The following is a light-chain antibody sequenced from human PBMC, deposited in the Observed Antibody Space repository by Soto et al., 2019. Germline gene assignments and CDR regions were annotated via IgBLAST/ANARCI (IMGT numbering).Light chain of an antibody. Sequence: QSALTQPASVSGSPGQSITISCTGTSSDVGSYNLVSWYQQHPGKAPKLMIYEVSKRPSGVSNRLSGSKSGNTASLTISGLQAEDEADYYCCSYAGSSTWVVFGGGTKVTVL. CDR3: CSYAGSSTWVV. J-gene: IGLJ2*01. V-gene: IGLV2-23*02. CDR1: SSDVGSYNL. CDR2: EVS.